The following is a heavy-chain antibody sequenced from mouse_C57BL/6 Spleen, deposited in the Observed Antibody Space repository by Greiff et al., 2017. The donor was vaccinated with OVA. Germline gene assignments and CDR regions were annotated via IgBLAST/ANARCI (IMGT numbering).Heavy chain of an antibody. J-gene: IGHJ2*01. CDR2: ISSGGSYT. Sequence: EVKLQESGGDLVKPGGSLKLSCAASGFTFSSYGMSWVRQTPDKRLEWVATISSGGSYTYYPDSVKGRFTISRDNAKNTLYLQMSSLKSEDTAMYYCARHFDYWGKGTTLTVSS. CDR1: GFTFSSYG. V-gene: IGHV5-6*01. CDR3: ARHFDY.